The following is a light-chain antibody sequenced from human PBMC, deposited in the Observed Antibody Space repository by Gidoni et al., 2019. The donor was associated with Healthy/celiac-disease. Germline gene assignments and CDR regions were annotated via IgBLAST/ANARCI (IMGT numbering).Light chain of an antibody. CDR1: QSVSSN. CDR3: QQYNNWPPIT. V-gene: IGKV3-15*01. Sequence: EIVMTQSPVTLSVSPGERATLSCRASQSVSSNLAWYQQKPGQAPRLLIYGASTKATGIPARFSGSGSGTEFTLTISSLQSEDFAVYYCQQYNNWPPITFSGGTKVEIK. J-gene: IGKJ4*01. CDR2: GAS.